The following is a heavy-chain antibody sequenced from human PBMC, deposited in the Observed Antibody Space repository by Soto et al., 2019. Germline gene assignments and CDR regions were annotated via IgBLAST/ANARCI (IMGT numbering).Heavy chain of an antibody. Sequence: ETLSLTCTDAGGSMSSSTYYWGWIRQPPGKGLEWIGSIYYSGSTYYSPSLKSRLTISVDTSKSQFSLKLRSVTAADTAGYYSAREGDGYNLPTFDDWGPGTLVTVSS. CDR2: IYYSGST. CDR1: GGSMSSSTYY. J-gene: IGHJ4*02. D-gene: IGHD1-1*01. V-gene: IGHV4-39*02. CDR3: AREGDGYNLPTFDD.